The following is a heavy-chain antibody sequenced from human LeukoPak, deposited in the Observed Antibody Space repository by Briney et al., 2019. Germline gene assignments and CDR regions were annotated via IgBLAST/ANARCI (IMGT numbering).Heavy chain of an antibody. CDR3: ASHLPGDAFDI. V-gene: IGHV4-38-2*02. CDR1: GYSISSGYY. Sequence: SETLSLTCTVSGYSISSGYYWGWIRQPPGKGLEWIGSIYHSGRTFYNPSLKSRVTISVDTSKNQFSLKLSSVTAADTAVYYCASHLPGDAFDIWGQGTMVTVSS. J-gene: IGHJ3*02. CDR2: IYHSGRT.